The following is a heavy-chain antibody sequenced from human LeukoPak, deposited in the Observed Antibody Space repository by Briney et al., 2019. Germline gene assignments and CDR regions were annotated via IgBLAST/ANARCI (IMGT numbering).Heavy chain of an antibody. CDR3: AREGFAVAAGTDNYHNYYMDF. D-gene: IGHD6-13*01. V-gene: IGHV3-20*04. CDR1: GFTFSSYS. CDR2: IRWNGGST. Sequence: PGGSLRLSCAASGFTFSSYSMNWVRQAPGKGLEWVSGIRWNGGSTGYADSVKGRFTISRDNAKNSLYLQMNSLRAEDTALYYCAREGFAVAAGTDNYHNYYMDFWGKGTTVTVSS. J-gene: IGHJ6*03.